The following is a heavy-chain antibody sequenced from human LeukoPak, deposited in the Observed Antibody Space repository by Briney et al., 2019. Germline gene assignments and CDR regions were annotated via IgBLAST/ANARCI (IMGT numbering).Heavy chain of an antibody. J-gene: IGHJ3*01. D-gene: IGHD3-22*01. CDR1: GFTFNNYW. CDR2: IKQDGSDK. V-gene: IGHV3-7*05. CDR3: ARDSIPGYDSSGYMVAFDL. Sequence: GGSLRLSCAASGFTFNNYWMTWVRQAPGKGLEWVANIKQDGSDKYYVDSVKGRLIISRDTAKNPLYLQMNSLRAEDTAVYYCARDSIPGYDSSGYMVAFDLWGQGTMVTVSS.